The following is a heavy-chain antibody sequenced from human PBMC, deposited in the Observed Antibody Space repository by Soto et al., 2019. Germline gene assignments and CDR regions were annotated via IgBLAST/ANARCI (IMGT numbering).Heavy chain of an antibody. V-gene: IGHV4-31*03. CDR3: AGGSSKSWFDP. Sequence: QVQLQESDPGLVKASQTLSLTCTVSGGSISSGGYYWSWIRQHPGKGLEWIGYIYYNGNTYYNPSLKSRITISLDTSKNQFSLKLTSVTAADTAVYYCAGGSSKSWFDPWGQGTLVTVSS. J-gene: IGHJ5*02. CDR2: IYYNGNT. CDR1: GGSISSGGYY. D-gene: IGHD6-6*01.